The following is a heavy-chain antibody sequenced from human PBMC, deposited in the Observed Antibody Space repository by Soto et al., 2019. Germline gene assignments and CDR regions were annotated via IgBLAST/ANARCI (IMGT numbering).Heavy chain of an antibody. Sequence: QVQLVQSGAEVKKPGTSVKVSCEASGYTFSSFGLSWVRQAPGQGLEWMGWINTDNGDTNYAQNFQSRVTMTTDTSTRTVYMELRSLRSDDTAVYYCARDTDCSSGACYIGYWGQGTLVTVSS. CDR1: GYTFSSFG. V-gene: IGHV1-18*01. D-gene: IGHD2-8*01. CDR3: ARDTDCSSGACYIGY. J-gene: IGHJ4*02. CDR2: INTDNGDT.